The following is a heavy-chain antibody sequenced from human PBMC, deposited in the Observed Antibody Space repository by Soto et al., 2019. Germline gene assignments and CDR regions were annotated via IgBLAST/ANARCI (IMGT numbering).Heavy chain of an antibody. CDR1: GGTFSTYA. V-gene: IGHV1-69*12. D-gene: IGHD5-18*01. CDR3: ASGIQLWLRRINNGYSG. J-gene: IGHJ4*02. CDR2: IIPMFGTA. Sequence: QVQLVQSGAEVKKPESSVKVSCKAAGGTFSTYAISWVRQAPGQGLEWMGVIIPMFGTANYAQRFQDRVRNPADEPTNTVSLRLASLSSENAAVYFCASGIQLWLRRINNGYSGWGQGTLVTVSS.